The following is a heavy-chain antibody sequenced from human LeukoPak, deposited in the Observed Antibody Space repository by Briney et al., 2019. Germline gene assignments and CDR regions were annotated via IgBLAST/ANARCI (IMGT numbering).Heavy chain of an antibody. J-gene: IGHJ4*02. Sequence: PGGSLRLSCAASGFTLSSYAMSWVRQAPGKGLEWVSAISGSGGSTYYADSVKGRFTISRDNSKNTLYLQMNSLRAEDTAVYYCAKDNLRETQEWFGEPYGYWGQGTLVTVSS. CDR2: ISGSGGST. D-gene: IGHD3-10*01. CDR3: AKDNLRETQEWFGEPYGY. CDR1: GFTLSSYA. V-gene: IGHV3-23*01.